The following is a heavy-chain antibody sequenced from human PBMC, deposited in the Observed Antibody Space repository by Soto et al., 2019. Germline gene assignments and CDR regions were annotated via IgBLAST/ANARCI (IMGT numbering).Heavy chain of an antibody. J-gene: IGHJ4*02. CDR3: AREVQVHTPAFVY. CDR2: ISPMFGAA. V-gene: IGHV1-69*19. CDR1: GGTFNTYA. D-gene: IGHD3-10*01. Sequence: QVQLVQSGAEMKKPGSSVKVSCQSSGGTFNTYAMNWVRQAPGQGPEWMGDISPMFGAANYAPKFQGGVTIPADESTGTSYMQLSSLTSEDTALYFCAREVQVHTPAFVYWGQGTLVTVSS.